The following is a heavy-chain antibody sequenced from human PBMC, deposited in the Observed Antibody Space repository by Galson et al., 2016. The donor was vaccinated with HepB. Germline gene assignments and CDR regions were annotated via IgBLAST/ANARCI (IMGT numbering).Heavy chain of an antibody. CDR1: GGSLSGNY. D-gene: IGHD2-8*01. CDR2: INHSGST. J-gene: IGHJ4*02. Sequence: SETLSLTCAVYGGSLSGNYWSWIRQPPGKGLEWIGEINHSGSTNYNPSLKSRVTISVDTPKNQFSLKVSSVTAADTDVYYCAGVGYCTNGVCFRDYWGQGTLVTVSS. V-gene: IGHV4-34*01. CDR3: AGVGYCTNGVCFRDY.